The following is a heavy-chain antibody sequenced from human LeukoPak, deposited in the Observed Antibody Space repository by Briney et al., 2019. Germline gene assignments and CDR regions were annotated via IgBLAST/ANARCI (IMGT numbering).Heavy chain of an antibody. V-gene: IGHV3-20*04. D-gene: IGHD6-19*01. CDR1: GFTFGDYG. CDR2: VNWIGTTA. J-gene: IGHJ4*02. CDR3: ARDPTGISVAASLDC. Sequence: GGSLRLSCVASGFTFGDYGMSWVRQGPGKGLEWIAGVNWIGTTAAYADSVKGRFTISRDNTKNSLSLEMRSLTVDDTALYYCARDPTGISVAASLDCWGQGTLVTVSS.